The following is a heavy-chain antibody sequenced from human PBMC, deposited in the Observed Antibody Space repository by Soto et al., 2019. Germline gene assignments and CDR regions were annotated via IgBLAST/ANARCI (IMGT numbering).Heavy chain of an antibody. D-gene: IGHD3-3*01. CDR3: ARVITIFGVVTRPDYYYYGMDV. CDR1: GYTFTSYC. Sequence: GASVKVSCKASGYTFTSYCISWVLQAPGQGLEWMGWISAYNGNTNYAQKLQGRVTMTTDTSTSTAYMELRSLRSDDTAVYYCARVITIFGVVTRPDYYYYGMDVWGQGTTVTVSS. V-gene: IGHV1-18*04. CDR2: ISAYNGNT. J-gene: IGHJ6*02.